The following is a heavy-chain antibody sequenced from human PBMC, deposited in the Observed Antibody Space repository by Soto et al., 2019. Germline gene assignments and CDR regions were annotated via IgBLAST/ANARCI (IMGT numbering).Heavy chain of an antibody. J-gene: IGHJ4*02. CDR1: GGSFSGYY. Sequence: QVHLQQWGAGLLKPSETLSLTCAVYGGSFSGYYWSWIRQPPGKGLEWIGEINHSGSTNYNPSLKSRVTIPVDTSKNQLSLKLSSVTAADTAVYYCARADPRYCSGVSCYSGRDYCGQGTLVTIS. V-gene: IGHV4-34*01. CDR3: ARADPRYCSGVSCYSGRDY. CDR2: INHSGST. D-gene: IGHD2-15*01.